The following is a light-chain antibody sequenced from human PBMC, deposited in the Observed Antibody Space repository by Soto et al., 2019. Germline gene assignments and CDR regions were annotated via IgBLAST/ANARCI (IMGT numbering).Light chain of an antibody. CDR3: MQGIQTPQT. Sequence: DLVMTQSPLSLPVTPGEPASISCRSSQSLLHSNGYNYLDWYLQKPGQSPHLLIYLGSNRASGVPDRFSGSGSGTDFTLKISRVEAEDVGVYYCMQGIQTPQTFGQGTKLEIK. V-gene: IGKV2-28*01. J-gene: IGKJ2*01. CDR2: LGS. CDR1: QSLLHSNGYNY.